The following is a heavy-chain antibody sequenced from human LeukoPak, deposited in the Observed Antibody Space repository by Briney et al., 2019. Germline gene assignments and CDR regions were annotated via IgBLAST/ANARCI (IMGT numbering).Heavy chain of an antibody. CDR3: ARDLYYYDSSGYPRPNWFDP. D-gene: IGHD3-22*01. J-gene: IGHJ5*02. V-gene: IGHV4-59*01. CDR1: GGSISTYY. Sequence: SETLSLTCTVSGGSISTYYWSWIRQPPGKGLEWIGYIYYTGSTSYNPSLKSRVTMSLDASKNQFSLELDSVTPADTAVYYCARDLYYYDSSGYPRPNWFDPWGQGTLVTVSS. CDR2: IYYTGST.